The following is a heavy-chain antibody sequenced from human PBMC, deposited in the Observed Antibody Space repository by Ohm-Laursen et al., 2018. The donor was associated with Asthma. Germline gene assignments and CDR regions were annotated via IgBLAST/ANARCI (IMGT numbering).Heavy chain of an antibody. J-gene: IGHJ4*02. V-gene: IGHV3-74*01. D-gene: IGHD6-19*01. CDR3: AYELGGSGDY. CDR1: GFTITNYW. CDR2: INGDGGIK. Sequence: SLRLSCAASGFTITNYWMHWVRQAPGKGLVWVSRINGDGGIKSDAASVKGRFTISRDDAKNTVYLQMNSLRVDDTAVYYCAYELGGSGDYWGQGTLVTVSP.